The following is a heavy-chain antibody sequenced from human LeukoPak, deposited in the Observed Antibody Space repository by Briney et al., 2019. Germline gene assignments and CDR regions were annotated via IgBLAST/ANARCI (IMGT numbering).Heavy chain of an antibody. CDR3: ADIGGGGSNTR. CDR2: IRKKSDRYTT. Sequence: GGSLRLSCVASGFTVSDHYLDWVRQAPGKGLEWAGLIRKKSDRYTTEYAASVKGRFTISRDDSTNSVYLQMSSLKSEDTVVYYCADIGGGGSNTRWGEGTVVTVSS. J-gene: IGHJ1*01. CDR1: GFTVSDHY. D-gene: IGHD2-15*01. V-gene: IGHV3-72*01.